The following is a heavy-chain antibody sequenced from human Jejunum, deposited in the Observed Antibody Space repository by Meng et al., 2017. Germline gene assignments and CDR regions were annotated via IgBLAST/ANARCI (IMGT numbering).Heavy chain of an antibody. V-gene: IGHV3-7*01. J-gene: IGHJ5*02. D-gene: IGHD3-10*01. CDR1: GFAVSAYW. CDR3: ARGGRYYGSA. Sequence: GESLKISCAASGFAVSAYWMSWVRQALGKGLEWVARIKEDGSEKNYVDSVKGRFTISKDNAKNSLFLQMNSLRAEDTAVYYCARGGRYYGSAWGQGTLVTVSS. CDR2: IKEDGSEK.